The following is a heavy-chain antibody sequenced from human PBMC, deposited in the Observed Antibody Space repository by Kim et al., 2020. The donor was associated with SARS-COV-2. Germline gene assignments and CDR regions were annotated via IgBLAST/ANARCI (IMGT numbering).Heavy chain of an antibody. J-gene: IGHJ6*02. Sequence: GGSLRLSCAASGFTFSSYAMHWVRQAPGKGLEWVAVISYDGSNKYYADSVKGRFTISRDNSKNTLYLQMNSLRAEDTAVYYCARAVWSGDYVDYYYGMDVWGRGATVSVSS. D-gene: IGHD4-17*01. CDR3: ARAVWSGDYVDYYYGMDV. CDR1: GFTFSSYA. V-gene: IGHV3-30*04. CDR2: ISYDGSNK.